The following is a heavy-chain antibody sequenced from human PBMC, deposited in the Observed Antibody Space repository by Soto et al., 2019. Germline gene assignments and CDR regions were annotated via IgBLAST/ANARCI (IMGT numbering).Heavy chain of an antibody. CDR1: GDSVSSNSAA. J-gene: IGHJ4*02. CDR3: ARDPSIAALTDEYYFDY. D-gene: IGHD6-6*01. Sequence: KQSPTLSLTCAISGDSVSSNSAAWNWIRQSPSRGLEWLGRTYYRSKWYNDYAVSVKSRITINPDTSKNQFSLQLNSVTPEDTAVYYCARDPSIAALTDEYYFDYWGQGTLVTVSS. V-gene: IGHV6-1*01. CDR2: TYYRSKWYN.